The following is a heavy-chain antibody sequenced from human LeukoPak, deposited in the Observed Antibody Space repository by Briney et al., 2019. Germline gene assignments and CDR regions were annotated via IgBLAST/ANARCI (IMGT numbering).Heavy chain of an antibody. CDR3: ARGEDFDY. V-gene: IGHV3-30*02. J-gene: IGHJ4*02. CDR2: IRYDGTNK. CDR1: GFTFSSYG. Sequence: GGSLRLSCAASGFTFSSYGMHWVRQAPGKGLEWVAFIRYDGTNKYYADYVKGRITISRDNSKNTLFLQMNSLRAEDTAVYNCARGEDFDYWGQGALVTVSS.